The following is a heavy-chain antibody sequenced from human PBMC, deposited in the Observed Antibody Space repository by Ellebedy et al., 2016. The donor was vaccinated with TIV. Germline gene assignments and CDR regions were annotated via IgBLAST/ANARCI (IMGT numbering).Heavy chain of an antibody. CDR1: GGSIARSSYF. J-gene: IGHJ2*01. Sequence: MPSETLSLTCTVSGGSIARSSYFWGWLRQPPGKGLEWIGSIYYTGSAYYNPSLNSRVNMSVDTSKNQFTLKLTPVSAADTAVYFCASPSRWLQRPHFDPWGRGTLVTVSS. CDR2: IYYTGSA. D-gene: IGHD5-24*01. V-gene: IGHV4-39*01. CDR3: ASPSRWLQRPHFDP.